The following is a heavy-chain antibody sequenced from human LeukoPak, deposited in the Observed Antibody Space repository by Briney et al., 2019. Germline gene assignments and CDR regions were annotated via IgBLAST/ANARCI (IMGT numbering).Heavy chain of an antibody. D-gene: IGHD4-17*01. V-gene: IGHV3-64*01. CDR3: ARDLSSRGDYVPLGY. Sequence: QPAGSLRLYCAAAGFTFSSYAMHWVRQAPGKGLEYVSAISSNGGSTYYANSVKGRFTISRDNSKNTLYLQMGSLRAEDMAVYYCARDLSSRGDYVPLGYWGQGKLVTVSS. CDR2: ISSNGGST. J-gene: IGHJ4*02. CDR1: GFTFSSYA.